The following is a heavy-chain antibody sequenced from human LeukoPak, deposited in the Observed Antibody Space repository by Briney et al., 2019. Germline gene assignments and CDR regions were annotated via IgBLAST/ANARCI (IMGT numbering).Heavy chain of an antibody. D-gene: IGHD4-11*01. V-gene: IGHV3-30*18. Sequence: GGSLRLSCAASGFSFSSYGIHWVRQAPGKGLEWVAVISYDGSNQYYADSVKGRFTISRDNSKNTLYLQMNSLRAEDTAVYYCAKDFGKYSKTGMYYFDYWGQGTLVTVSS. CDR1: GFSFSSYG. CDR2: ISYDGSNQ. J-gene: IGHJ4*02. CDR3: AKDFGKYSKTGMYYFDY.